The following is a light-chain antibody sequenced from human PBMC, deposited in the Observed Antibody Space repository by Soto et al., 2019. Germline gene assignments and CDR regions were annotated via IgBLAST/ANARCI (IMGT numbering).Light chain of an antibody. CDR1: QSISNTF. CDR3: QQYGASPIYT. Sequence: EIVLTQSPGTLSLSPGERATLSCRASQSISNTFLAWYQQKPGQAPRLLIYGASSRATGTPDRFSGGGSGTDFTLSISRLEPEDFAVYYCQQYGASPIYTFGQGTKLEIK. J-gene: IGKJ2*01. CDR2: GAS. V-gene: IGKV3-20*01.